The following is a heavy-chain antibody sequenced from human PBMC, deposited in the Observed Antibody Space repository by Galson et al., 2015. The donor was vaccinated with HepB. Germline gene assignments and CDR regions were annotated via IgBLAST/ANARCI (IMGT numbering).Heavy chain of an antibody. Sequence: QSGAEVKKPGDSLKISCKGSGYSFTNYWIAWVRQMPGKGLEWMGIIYPDDSDTRYSPSFQGQVTISADKSISTAYLQWSSLKASDTAMYYCARRSSSAAGGRGLDVWGQGTTVTVSS. D-gene: IGHD6-6*01. CDR1: GYSFTNYW. V-gene: IGHV5-51*01. CDR3: ARRSSSAAGGRGLDV. J-gene: IGHJ6*02. CDR2: IYPDDSDT.